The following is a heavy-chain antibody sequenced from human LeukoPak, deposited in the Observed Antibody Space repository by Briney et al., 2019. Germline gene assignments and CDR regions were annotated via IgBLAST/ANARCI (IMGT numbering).Heavy chain of an antibody. J-gene: IGHJ6*03. V-gene: IGHV1-69*13. CDR1: GGTFSSYA. CDR3: ATSGLHGNYYYYMDV. CDR2: IIPIFGTA. D-gene: IGHD5-24*01. Sequence: ASVKVSCKASGGTFSSYAISWVRQAPGQGLEWMGGIIPIFGTANYAQKLQGRVTITADESTSTAYMELSSLRSEDTAVYYCATSGLHGNYYYYMDVWGKGTTVTISS.